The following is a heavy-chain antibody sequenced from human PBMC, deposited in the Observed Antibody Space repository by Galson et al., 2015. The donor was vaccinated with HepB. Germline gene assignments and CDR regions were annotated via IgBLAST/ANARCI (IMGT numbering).Heavy chain of an antibody. D-gene: IGHD4-17*01. J-gene: IGHJ6*02. V-gene: IGHV1-18*01. Sequence: SVKVSCKASGYIFTSYGISWVRQAPGQGLEWMGWISAYNGNANYAQKLQGRVTMTTDTSMSTAYMELSSLRSEDTAVYYCARATVTTYYYYYGMDVWGQGTTVTVSS. CDR1: GYIFTSYG. CDR2: ISAYNGNA. CDR3: ARATVTTYYYYYGMDV.